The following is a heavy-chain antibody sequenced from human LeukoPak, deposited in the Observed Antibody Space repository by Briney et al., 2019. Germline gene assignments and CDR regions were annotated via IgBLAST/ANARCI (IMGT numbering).Heavy chain of an antibody. D-gene: IGHD3-22*01. Sequence: GGSLRLSCAASGFTVSSNYMSWVRQAPGKGLEWVSVIYSGGSTYYADSVKGRFTISRDNSKNTLYLQMNSLRAEDTAVYYCARDLKIPYFYDSGGYYYSFDVWGQGTLVTVSS. V-gene: IGHV3-66*01. CDR2: IYSGGST. CDR3: ARDLKIPYFYDSGGYYYSFDV. CDR1: GFTVSSNY. J-gene: IGHJ4*02.